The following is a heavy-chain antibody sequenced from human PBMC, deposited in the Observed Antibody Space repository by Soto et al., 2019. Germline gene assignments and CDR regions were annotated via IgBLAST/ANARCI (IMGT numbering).Heavy chain of an antibody. V-gene: IGHV1-18*01. CDR1: GYTFTNYG. CDR2: ISAYNGNT. J-gene: IGHJ5*02. CDR3: ARGYCSSTSCYYWFDP. D-gene: IGHD2-2*01. Sequence: ASVKVSCKASGYTFTNYGISWVRQAPGQGLEWMGWISAYNGNTKYAQKFQGWVTMTRDTSISTAYMELSRLRSDDTAVYYCARGYCSSTSCYYWFDPWGQGTLVTVS.